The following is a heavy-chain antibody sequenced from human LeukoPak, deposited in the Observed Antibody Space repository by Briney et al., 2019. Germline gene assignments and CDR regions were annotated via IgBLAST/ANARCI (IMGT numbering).Heavy chain of an antibody. CDR3: VRRAASGYLDY. V-gene: IGHV3-72*01. CDR2: TRNKANSYTT. Sequence: GGSLRLSCAASGFTFSDYYMDWVRQAPGKGLEWVGRTRNKANSYTTEYAASVAGRFTMSRDDSKNSLWLRMNSLKTDDTAVYYCVRRAASGYLDYWGQGTLVTVSS. D-gene: IGHD3-22*01. CDR1: GFTFSDYY. J-gene: IGHJ4*02.